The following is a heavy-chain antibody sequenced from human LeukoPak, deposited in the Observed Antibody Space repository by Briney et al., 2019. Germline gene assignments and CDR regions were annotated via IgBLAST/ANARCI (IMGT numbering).Heavy chain of an antibody. CDR2: IIPIFGTA. CDR1: GGTFSSYA. CDR3: ARGFPYYYGSGSSYYYYYYGMDV. J-gene: IGHJ6*04. D-gene: IGHD3-10*01. V-gene: IGHV1-69*06. Sequence: SVKLSCKASGGTFSSYAISWVRQAPGQGLEWMGGIIPIFGTANYAQKFQGRVTITADKSTSTAYMELSSLRSEDTAVYYCARGFPYYYGSGSSYYYYYYGMDVWGKGTTVTVSS.